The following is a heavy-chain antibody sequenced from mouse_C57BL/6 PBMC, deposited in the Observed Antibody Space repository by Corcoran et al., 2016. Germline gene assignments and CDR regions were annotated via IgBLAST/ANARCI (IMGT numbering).Heavy chain of an antibody. J-gene: IGHJ3*01. CDR1: GYTFTTYR. V-gene: IGHV9-3*01. D-gene: IGHD2-2*01. Sequence: QIQLVQSGPELKKPGETVKISCKASGYTFTTYRMSWVKQAPGKGLKWMGWINTYSGVPTYADDFKGRFAFSLETSASTAYLQINNLKNEDTATYFCARMVTTGLKFAYWGQGTLVTVSA. CDR2: INTYSGVP. CDR3: ARMVTTGLKFAY.